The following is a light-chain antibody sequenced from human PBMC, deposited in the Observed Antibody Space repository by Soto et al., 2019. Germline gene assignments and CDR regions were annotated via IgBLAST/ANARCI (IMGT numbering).Light chain of an antibody. CDR3: QQYGSSPLT. CDR2: GAS. V-gene: IGKV3-20*01. J-gene: IGKJ4*01. Sequence: EIVLTQSPGTLSLSPGERATLSCRASQSVSRSYLAWDQQKPGQAHRLLIYGASSRATGIPDRFSGSGSGTDFTLTISRLEPEGFAVYYCQQYGSSPLTFGGGTQGEIK. CDR1: QSVSRSY.